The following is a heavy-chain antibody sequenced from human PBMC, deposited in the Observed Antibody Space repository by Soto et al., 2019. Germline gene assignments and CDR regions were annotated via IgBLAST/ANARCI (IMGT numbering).Heavy chain of an antibody. CDR2: INPVFGIV. V-gene: IGHV1-69*01. CDR1: RYIFTAYF. D-gene: IGHD6-19*01. Sequence: QVQLVQSGAEVKKPGASVKVSCKAPRYIFTAYFMHWVRQAPGQGLEWMGWINPVFGIVKYAQNLEGRVTITSDESTNTAYTELSSLRYEDRSVYYCASSRIVVVGSRAYYGMDVWGQGTTVTVSS. CDR3: ASSRIVVVGSRAYYGMDV. J-gene: IGHJ6*02.